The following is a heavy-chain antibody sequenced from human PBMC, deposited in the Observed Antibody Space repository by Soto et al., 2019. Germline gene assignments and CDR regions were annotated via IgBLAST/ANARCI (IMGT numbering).Heavy chain of an antibody. CDR3: ARRYGWLYFDY. D-gene: IGHD3-10*01. Sequence: QLQLQESGPGLVKPWETLSLTCTVSGDSISSSNYFWGWIRQPPGKGLEWIGTIFYSRSTYYNPSLKSRVTISVDTSKNQFSLKLTSVTAADTALYYCARRYGWLYFDYWGQGSLVTVSS. CDR2: IFYSRST. J-gene: IGHJ4*02. V-gene: IGHV4-39*01. CDR1: GDSISSSNYF.